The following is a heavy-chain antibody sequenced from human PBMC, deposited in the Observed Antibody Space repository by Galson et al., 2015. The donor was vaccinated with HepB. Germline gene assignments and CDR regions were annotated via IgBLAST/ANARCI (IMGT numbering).Heavy chain of an antibody. J-gene: IGHJ4*02. V-gene: IGHV3-43*01. CDR1: GFTFDDHT. CDR2: ISWDAVST. Sequence: SLRLSCAASGFTFDDHTMQWVRQVPGKGLEWVSLISWDAVSTHYADSVKGRFTISRDNNKNSLYLQIDSLRTEDTAFYYCTKGSQSSGWYASDYWGQGTLVIVSS. CDR3: TKGSQSSGWYASDY. D-gene: IGHD6-19*01.